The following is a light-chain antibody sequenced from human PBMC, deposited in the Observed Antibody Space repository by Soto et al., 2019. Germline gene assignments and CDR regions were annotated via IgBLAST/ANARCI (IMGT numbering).Light chain of an antibody. V-gene: IGKV3-15*01. CDR1: QSVSSN. J-gene: IGKJ1*01. Sequence: EIVMTQSPATQSVSPGERATLSCRASQSVSSNLAWYQQKPGQAPRLLIYGASTRATGIPARFSGSGSGTEFPLTISSLQSEDFAVYYCQQYNNWPPWTFGQGTKVEIK. CDR3: QQYNNWPPWT. CDR2: GAS.